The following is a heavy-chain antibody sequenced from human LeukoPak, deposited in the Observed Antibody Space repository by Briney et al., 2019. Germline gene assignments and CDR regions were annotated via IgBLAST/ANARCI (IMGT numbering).Heavy chain of an antibody. D-gene: IGHD3-3*01. Sequence: GGALRLSCAASGFNFSNYEMNWVRQAPGKGLEWISHSRSSGNTKYYADSVKGRCTISRDNAPNSLSLQLDRLRAEHTAVYFCARENVVLRLLDSLYEAFDIWGQGAMVTDPS. CDR3: ARENVVLRLLDSLYEAFDI. V-gene: IGHV3-48*03. CDR1: GFNFSNYE. J-gene: IGHJ3*02. CDR2: SRSSGNTK.